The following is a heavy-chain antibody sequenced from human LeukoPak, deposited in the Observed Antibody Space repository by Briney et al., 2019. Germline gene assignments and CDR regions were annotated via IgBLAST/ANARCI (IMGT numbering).Heavy chain of an antibody. J-gene: IGHJ6*03. Sequence: GGSLRLSCAASGFTSSDYYMSWIGRAPGKEEEAGSYISSSGSTIYYANAGKGRFTISRDNAKNSLYLQMNSLRAEDTAVYYCAREGPHYDFWSGYQEYYYYMDVWGKGTTVTVSS. D-gene: IGHD3-3*01. CDR1: GFTSSDYY. CDR2: ISSSGSTI. CDR3: AREGPHYDFWSGYQEYYYYMDV. V-gene: IGHV3-11*04.